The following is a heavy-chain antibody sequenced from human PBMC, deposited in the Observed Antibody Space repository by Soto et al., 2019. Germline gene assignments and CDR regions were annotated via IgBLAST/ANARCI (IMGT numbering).Heavy chain of an antibody. CDR3: ARGGLSGYDYYYYGMDV. J-gene: IGHJ6*02. V-gene: IGHV1-69*01. CDR2: IIPIFGTA. D-gene: IGHD5-12*01. CDR1: GGTFSSYA. Sequence: VKVSCKASGGTFSSYAISWVRQAPGQGLEWMGGIIPIFGTANYAQKFQGRVTITADESTSTAYMELSSLRSEDTAVYYCARGGLSGYDYYYYGMDVWGQGTTVTVS.